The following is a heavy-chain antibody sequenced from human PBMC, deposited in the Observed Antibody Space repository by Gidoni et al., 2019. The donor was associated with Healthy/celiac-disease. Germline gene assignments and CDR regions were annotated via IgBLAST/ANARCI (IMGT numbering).Heavy chain of an antibody. D-gene: IGHD2-8*01. CDR1: GYTFTSYG. J-gene: IGHJ6*02. CDR3: ARDHLIPYGMDV. V-gene: IGHV1-18*01. CDR2: ISAYNGNT. Sequence: QVQLVHSGAEVNNPGASFKVSCTASGYTFTSYGISWVRQAPGQGLEWMGWISAYNGNTNYAQKLQGRVTMTTDTYTSTAYMELRSLRSDDTAVYYCARDHLIPYGMDVWGQGTTVTVSS.